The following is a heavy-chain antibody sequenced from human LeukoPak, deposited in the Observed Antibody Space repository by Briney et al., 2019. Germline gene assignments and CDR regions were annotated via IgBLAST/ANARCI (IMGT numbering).Heavy chain of an antibody. CDR2: INPNSGGT. CDR3: ARDKDQSGYSSGWYWFDP. Sequence: GASVTVSCKASGYTFTGYYMHWVRQAPGRGLEWMGWINPNSGGTNYAQKSQGRVTMTRDTSISTAYMERSRLRSDDTAVYYCARDKDQSGYSSGWYWFDPWGQGTLVTVSS. CDR1: GYTFTGYY. D-gene: IGHD6-19*01. V-gene: IGHV1-2*02. J-gene: IGHJ5*02.